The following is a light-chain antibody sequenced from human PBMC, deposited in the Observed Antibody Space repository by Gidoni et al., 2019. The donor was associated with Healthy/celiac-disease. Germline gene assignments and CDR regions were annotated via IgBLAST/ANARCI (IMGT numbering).Light chain of an antibody. V-gene: IGLV3-1*01. CDR3: QAWDSSTHVV. CDR1: KWGDKY. Sequence: SYELTQPPSVSVSPGQTASITYSGDKWGDKYACWYQQKPGQSPVLVIYQDSKRPSGIPERFSGSNSGNTATLTISGTRAMDEADYYCQAWDSSTHVVFGGGTKLTVL. J-gene: IGLJ2*01. CDR2: QDS.